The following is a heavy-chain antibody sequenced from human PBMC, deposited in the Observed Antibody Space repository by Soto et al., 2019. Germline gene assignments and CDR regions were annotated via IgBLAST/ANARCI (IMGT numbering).Heavy chain of an antibody. Sequence: QVQLVESGGGVVQPGRSLRLSCAASEFTFSSYAMHWVRQAPGKGLEWVAVIAYDGSNKYYADSVKGRFTISRDNSKNTLYLQMNSLRAEDTAVYYCARRVGDYVGYYYYGIDVWGQGTTVTVSS. CDR3: ARRVGDYVGYYYYGIDV. D-gene: IGHD4-17*01. V-gene: IGHV3-30-3*01. CDR2: IAYDGSNK. CDR1: EFTFSSYA. J-gene: IGHJ6*02.